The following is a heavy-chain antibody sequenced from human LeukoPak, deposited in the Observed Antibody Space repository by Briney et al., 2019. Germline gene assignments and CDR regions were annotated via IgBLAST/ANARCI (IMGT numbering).Heavy chain of an antibody. J-gene: IGHJ5*02. Sequence: ASVKVSCKASGGTFSSYAISWVRQAPGQGLEWMGGIIPIFGTANYAQKFQGRVTITADDSKSTAYMELSSLRSEDTAVYYCARDFSRNDFWSGSNWFDPWGQGTLVTVSS. CDR3: ARDFSRNDFWSGSNWFDP. D-gene: IGHD3-3*01. V-gene: IGHV1-69*13. CDR1: GGTFSSYA. CDR2: IIPIFGTA.